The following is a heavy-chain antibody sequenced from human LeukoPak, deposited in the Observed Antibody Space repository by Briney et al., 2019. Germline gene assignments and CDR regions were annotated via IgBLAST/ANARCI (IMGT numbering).Heavy chain of an antibody. J-gene: IGHJ4*02. CDR3: AKGSAPGRPYYFDY. CDR1: GFTFGDYA. CDR2: ISDIGGNT. Sequence: RGSLRLSCVASGFTFGDYAMSWVRQAPGQGLDWVSAISDIGGNTYSADSVKGRFIISRDNSKNTLNLQMKNLRAEDTAIYYCAKGSAPGRPYYFDYWGQGILVTVSS. D-gene: IGHD6-6*01. V-gene: IGHV3-23*01.